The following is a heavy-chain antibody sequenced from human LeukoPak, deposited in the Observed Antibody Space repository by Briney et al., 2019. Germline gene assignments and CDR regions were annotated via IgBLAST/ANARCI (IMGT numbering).Heavy chain of an antibody. Sequence: GGSLRLSCAASGFTFSSYGMHWVRQAPGKGLEWVAVISYDGSNKYYADSVKGRFTISRDNSKNTLYLQMNSLRAEDTAVYYCARALNYVSDYWGQGTLVTVSS. V-gene: IGHV3-30*03. J-gene: IGHJ4*02. CDR3: ARALNYVSDY. CDR2: ISYDGSNK. D-gene: IGHD3-10*02. CDR1: GFTFSSYG.